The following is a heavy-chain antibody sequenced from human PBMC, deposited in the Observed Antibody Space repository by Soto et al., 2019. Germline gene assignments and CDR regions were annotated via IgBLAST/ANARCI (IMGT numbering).Heavy chain of an antibody. CDR2: IWYDGSNK. CDR3: ARESPFRLFEVNVGPDY. V-gene: IGHV3-33*01. J-gene: IGHJ4*02. Sequence: QVQLVESGGGVVQPGRSLRLSCATSGFTFSSYGMHWVRQAPGKGLEWVAVIWYDGSNKYYADSVKGRFTISRDNSKNTLYLQMNSLRAEDTAVYYCARESPFRLFEVNVGPDYWGQGTLVTVSS. D-gene: IGHD3-22*01. CDR1: GFTFSSYG.